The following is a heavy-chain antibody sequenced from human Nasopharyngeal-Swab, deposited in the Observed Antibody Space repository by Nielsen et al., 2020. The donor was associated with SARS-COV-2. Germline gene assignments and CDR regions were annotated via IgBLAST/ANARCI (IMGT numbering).Heavy chain of an antibody. CDR3: ARLVAVAGGGGGGADY. Sequence: GESLKLSCTGSGYSFTSYWIGWVRQMPGKGLEWMGIIYPGDSDTRYSPSFQGQVTISADKSISTAYLQWSSLKASDTAMYYCARLVAVAGGGGGGADYWGQGTLVTVSS. CDR1: GYSFTSYW. V-gene: IGHV5-51*01. CDR2: IYPGDSDT. D-gene: IGHD6-19*01. J-gene: IGHJ4*02.